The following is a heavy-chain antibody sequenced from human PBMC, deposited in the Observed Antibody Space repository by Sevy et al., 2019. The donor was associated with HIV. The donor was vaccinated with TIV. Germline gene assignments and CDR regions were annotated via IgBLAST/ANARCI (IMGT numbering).Heavy chain of an antibody. J-gene: IGHJ4*02. CDR2: ISYDGSKK. CDR1: GFTFSSHG. CDR3: AKLRSAFGPLDD. Sequence: GGSLRLSCAASGFTFSSHGMHWVRQAPGKGLEWVAFISYDGSKKYYTDSVKGRFTISRDNSKNTVYLQMNSLRAEDTADYSCAKLRSAFGPLDDWGQGTLVTVSS. V-gene: IGHV3-30*18. D-gene: IGHD3-16*01.